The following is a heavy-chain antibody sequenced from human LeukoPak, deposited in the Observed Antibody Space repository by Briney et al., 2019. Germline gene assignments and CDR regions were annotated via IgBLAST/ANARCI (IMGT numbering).Heavy chain of an antibody. CDR3: ARLPYRDGVAQDY. Sequence: ASVKVSCKTSGYTFTRYYMQWVRHAPGHGLEWIGIINPISGATDYAQKFQGRVTMTRDTSTSTVYMELSSLRSEDTAMYYCARLPYRDGVAQDYWGQGTLVTVSS. V-gene: IGHV1-46*01. CDR1: GYTFTRYY. D-gene: IGHD3-16*02. CDR2: INPISGAT. J-gene: IGHJ4*02.